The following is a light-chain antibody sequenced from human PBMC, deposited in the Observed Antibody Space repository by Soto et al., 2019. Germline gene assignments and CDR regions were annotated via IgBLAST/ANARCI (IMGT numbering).Light chain of an antibody. CDR2: TNN. CDR3: AAWDDSLNGRGV. Sequence: QSVLTQPPSASGTPGQRVTISCSGSTSNIGNNVVNWYQQRPGTAPKLLISTNNQRPSGVPDRFSGSKSGTSASLTITGLLSDDEADYYCAAWDDSLNGRGVFGGGTQLTVL. J-gene: IGLJ3*02. V-gene: IGLV1-44*01. CDR1: TSNIGNNV.